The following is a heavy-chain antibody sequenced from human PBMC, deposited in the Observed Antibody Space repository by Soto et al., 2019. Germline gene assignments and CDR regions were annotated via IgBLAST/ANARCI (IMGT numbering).Heavy chain of an antibody. D-gene: IGHD1-26*01. Sequence: QVHVQQSGPGLVKPSETPSLSCTVSSGPSSSHNWGWIRQPPGRGLEWIGYVYYTGGTSYNPSLKSRVTISADTSTNHISLTLSSVTAADTAVYYCVRQGIDYLHGLVDVWGQGTTVSVSS. CDR1: SGPSSSHN. CDR2: VYYTGGT. J-gene: IGHJ6*02. V-gene: IGHV4-59*08. CDR3: VRQGIDYLHGLVDV.